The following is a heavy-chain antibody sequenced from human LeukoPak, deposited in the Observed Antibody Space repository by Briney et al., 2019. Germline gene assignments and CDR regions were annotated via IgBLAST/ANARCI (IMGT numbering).Heavy chain of an antibody. J-gene: IGHJ4*02. CDR3: ARMVYDRSGYHFDY. CDR2: IYHSGST. V-gene: IGHV4-30-2*01. Sequence: PSQTLSLTCAVSGGSISNGGYSWSWIRQPPGKGLDWIGYIYHSGSTYYNPSLKSRVTISIDRSKNQFSLKLSSVTAADTAVYYCARMVYDRSGYHFDYWGQGTLVTVSS. D-gene: IGHD3-22*01. CDR1: GGSISNGGYS.